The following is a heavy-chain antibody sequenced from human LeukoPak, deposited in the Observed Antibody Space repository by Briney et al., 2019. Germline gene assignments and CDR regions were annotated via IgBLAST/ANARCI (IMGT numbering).Heavy chain of an antibody. CDR1: GGTFSSYA. V-gene: IGHV1-69*05. CDR3: ARQSSTRHWFDP. CDR2: IIPIFGTA. D-gene: IGHD2-2*01. J-gene: IGHJ5*02. Sequence: ASVKVSCKASGGTFSSYAISWVRQVPGQGLEWMGGIIPIFGTANYAQKFQGRVTITTDESTSTAYMELSSLRSEDTAVYYCARQSSTRHWFDPWGQGTLVTVSS.